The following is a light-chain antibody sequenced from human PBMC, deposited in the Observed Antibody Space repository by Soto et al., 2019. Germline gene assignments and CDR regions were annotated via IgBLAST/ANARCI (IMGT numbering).Light chain of an antibody. CDR3: QQYYSTLLT. V-gene: IGKV4-1*01. CDR1: QSALYSSNNKNY. Sequence: DIVMTQSPDSLAVSLGERATINCKSSQSALYSSNNKNYLAWYQQKPGQPPKLLIYWASTRGSGVPDRFSGSGSGTDFTLSISSLQAEDVAVYYCQQYYSTLLTFGGGTKVEIK. CDR2: WAS. J-gene: IGKJ4*01.